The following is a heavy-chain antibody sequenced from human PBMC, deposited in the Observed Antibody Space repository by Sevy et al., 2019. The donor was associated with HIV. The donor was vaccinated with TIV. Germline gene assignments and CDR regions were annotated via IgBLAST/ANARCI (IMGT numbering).Heavy chain of an antibody. D-gene: IGHD1-26*01. CDR2: IYYNGHI. V-gene: IGHV4-59*08. Sequence: SETLSLTCTVSGGSITSLYWNWIRQPPGKGLEWIANIYYNGHINYNPSLESQVTFSLDTSKNQFSLRLSSVTAADTAMYYCADENAWGRGYSWGQGTLVTVSS. J-gene: IGHJ4*02. CDR1: GGSITSLY. CDR3: ADENAWGRGYS.